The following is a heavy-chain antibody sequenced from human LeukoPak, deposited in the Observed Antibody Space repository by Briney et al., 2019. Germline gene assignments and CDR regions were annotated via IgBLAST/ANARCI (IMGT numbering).Heavy chain of an antibody. J-gene: IGHJ6*03. D-gene: IGHD3-22*01. CDR3: AREAAWGYYDSSGQYYYMDV. CDR2: INLNSRGT. Sequence: ASVKVSCKASGYTFTDYYMHWVRQAPGQGLEWMGWINLNSRGTNYAQKFQGRVTMTRDTSISTAYMELNRLRSDDTAVYYCAREAAWGYYDSSGQYYYMDVWGKGTTVTVSS. V-gene: IGHV1-2*02. CDR1: GYTFTDYY.